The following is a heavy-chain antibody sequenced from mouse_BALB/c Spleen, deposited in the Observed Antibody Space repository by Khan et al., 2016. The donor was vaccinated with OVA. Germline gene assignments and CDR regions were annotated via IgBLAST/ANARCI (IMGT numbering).Heavy chain of an antibody. CDR1: GFSLNNYG. J-gene: IGHJ4*01. CDR2: IWSDGST. D-gene: IGHD2-10*01. CDR3: ARQPYYHYNIMDY. V-gene: IGHV2-6-1*01. Sequence: QVQLKESGPGLVAPSQSLSITCTISGFSLNNYGVHWLRQPPGRGLEWLVVIWSDGSTTYNSALKSRLSISKDNSKSQVFLKMNSLQTDDTAMYYCARQPYYHYNIMDYWGQGTSVTVSS.